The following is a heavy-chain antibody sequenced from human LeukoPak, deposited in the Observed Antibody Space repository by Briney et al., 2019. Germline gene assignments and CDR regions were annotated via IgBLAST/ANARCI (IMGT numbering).Heavy chain of an antibody. CDR2: IWYRGGT. CDR1: GDSFSSNYC. V-gene: IGHV4-39*01. Sequence: SETLSLTCNVSGDSFSSNYCWDWIRQPPGKGLEWIATIWYRGGTYYNPSLKSRVIISIDTSKTQFSLRLTSVTATDTAVYYCARRYCSGGVCYFFDSWGQGTLVTVSS. D-gene: IGHD2-15*01. J-gene: IGHJ4*02. CDR3: ARRYCSGGVCYFFDS.